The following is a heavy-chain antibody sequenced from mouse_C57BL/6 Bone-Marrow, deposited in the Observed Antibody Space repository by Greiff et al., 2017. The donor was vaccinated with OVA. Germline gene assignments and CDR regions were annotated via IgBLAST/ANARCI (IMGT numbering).Heavy chain of an antibody. D-gene: IGHD1-1*01. CDR2: IYPGGGYT. CDR3: ARWHYGTLDY. Sequence: QVQLQQSGAELVRPGTSVKMSCKASGYTFTNYWIGWAKQRPGHGLEWIGDIYPGGGYTNYNEKFKGKATLTADKSSSTAYMQFSSLTSEDTANYYSARWHYGTLDYWGQGTTLTVSS. CDR1: GYTFTNYW. J-gene: IGHJ2*01. V-gene: IGHV1-63*01.